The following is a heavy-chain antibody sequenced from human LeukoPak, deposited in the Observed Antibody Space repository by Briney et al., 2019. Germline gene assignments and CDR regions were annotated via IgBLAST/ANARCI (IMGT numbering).Heavy chain of an antibody. CDR3: AKDCADHYYYYYYMDV. Sequence: GGSLRLSCAASGFTFSSYGMHWVRQAPGKGLEGVAVIWYDGSNKYYADSVKGRFTISRDNSKNTLYLQMNSLRAEDTAVYYCAKDCADHYYYYYYMDVWGKGTTVTVSS. CDR1: GFTFSSYG. J-gene: IGHJ6*03. CDR2: IWYDGSNK. V-gene: IGHV3-33*06.